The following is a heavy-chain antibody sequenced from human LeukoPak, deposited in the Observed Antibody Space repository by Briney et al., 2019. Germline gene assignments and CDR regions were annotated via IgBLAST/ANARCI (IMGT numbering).Heavy chain of an antibody. V-gene: IGHV1-18*01. CDR1: GYSFVLHG. J-gene: IGHJ3*02. Sequence: ASVKVSCKASGYSFVLHGISWVRQAPGQGLEWMGWISTYDGNTGYAQNFQGRVSMTIDTSTSTAYMDLSRLRSDDTAVYYCARGRSSSWYSSLLIWGQGTMVTVSS. CDR2: ISTYDGNT. CDR3: ARGRSSSWYSSLLI. D-gene: IGHD6-13*01.